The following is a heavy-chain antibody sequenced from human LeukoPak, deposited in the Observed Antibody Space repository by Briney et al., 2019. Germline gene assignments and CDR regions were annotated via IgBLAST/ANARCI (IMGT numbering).Heavy chain of an antibody. D-gene: IGHD3-10*01. CDR2: IYHSGST. CDR1: GYSISSGYY. J-gene: IGHJ5*02. V-gene: IGHV4-38-2*02. Sequence: LSETLSLTCTVSGYSISSGYYWGWIRQPPGKGLEWIGSIYHSGSTYYNPSLKSRVTISVDTSKNQFSLKLSSVTAADTAVYYCASIWLGGNWFDPWGQGTLVTVSS. CDR3: ASIWLGGNWFDP.